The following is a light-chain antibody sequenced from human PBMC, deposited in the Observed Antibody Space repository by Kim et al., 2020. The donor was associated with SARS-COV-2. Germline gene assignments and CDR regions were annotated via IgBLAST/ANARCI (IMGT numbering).Light chain of an antibody. CDR2: LNSDGSH. J-gene: IGLJ3*02. V-gene: IGLV4-69*01. CDR1: RGHSSYD. CDR3: QTWGTGILV. Sequence: AAGKLTCPPRRGHSSYDIAGHQQQPGKGPRYLMKLNSDGSHGKGDGIPDRFSGSSSGAERYLTIASLQSEDEADYYCQTWGTGILVFGGGTQLTVL.